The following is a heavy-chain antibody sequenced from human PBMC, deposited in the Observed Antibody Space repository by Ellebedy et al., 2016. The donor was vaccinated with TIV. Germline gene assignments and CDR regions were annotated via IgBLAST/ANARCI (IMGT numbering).Heavy chain of an antibody. CDR2: LNPNSGDT. J-gene: IGHJ5*02. CDR3: ARGGNSGFEISTCFGP. CDR1: GYTFTVYY. D-gene: IGHD1-26*01. V-gene: IGHV1-2*02. Sequence: AASVKVSCKVSGYTFTVYYMHWVRQAPGQRLEWMVWLNPNSGDTTYAQEFQGRVTMTRDTSTGTAYMELRRLKSDDTAMYYCARGGNSGFEISTCFGPWGHGTLVTVSS.